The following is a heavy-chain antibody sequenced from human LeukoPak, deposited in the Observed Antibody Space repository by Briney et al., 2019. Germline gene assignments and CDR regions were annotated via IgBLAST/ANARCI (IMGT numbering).Heavy chain of an antibody. J-gene: IGHJ4*03. CDR2: IWYDGSNK. Sequence: GRSLRLSCAASGFTFSSYGMHWVRQAPGKGLEWVAVIWYDGSNKYYADSVKGRFTISRDNSKNTLYLQMNSLRAEDTAVYYCARDQDIVVVPAAPDYWGQGTTVTVSS. V-gene: IGHV3-33*01. D-gene: IGHD2-2*01. CDR1: GFTFSSYG. CDR3: ARDQDIVVVPAAPDY.